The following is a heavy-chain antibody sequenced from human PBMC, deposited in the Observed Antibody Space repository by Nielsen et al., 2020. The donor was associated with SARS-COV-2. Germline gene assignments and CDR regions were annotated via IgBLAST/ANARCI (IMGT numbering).Heavy chain of an antibody. CDR1: GFTFSSYD. CDR2: IGTAGDT. V-gene: IGHV3-13*01. D-gene: IGHD4-17*01. CDR3: ARAYHDYGDFQNYYYGMDV. J-gene: IGHJ6*02. Sequence: GESLKISCAASGFTFSSYDMHWVRQATGKGLEWVSAIGTAGDTYYPGSVKGRFTISRENAKNSLYLQMNSLRAGDTAVYYCARAYHDYGDFQNYYYGMDVWGQGTTVTVSS.